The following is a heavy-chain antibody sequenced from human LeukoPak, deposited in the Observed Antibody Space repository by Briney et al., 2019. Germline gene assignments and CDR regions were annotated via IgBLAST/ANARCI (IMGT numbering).Heavy chain of an antibody. CDR3: AAALAIAVGGTTPGDY. CDR2: IISSSSDI. CDR1: GFTFSSHY. Sequence: GGSLRLSCAASGFTFSSHYMNWVRQAPGKGLEWVSSIISSSSDIFYADSVKGRFTISRDNAKNSLYLKMNSLRVEDTAVYYCAAALAIAVGGTTPGDYWGQGTLVTVSS. V-gene: IGHV3-21*06. J-gene: IGHJ4*02. D-gene: IGHD6-19*01.